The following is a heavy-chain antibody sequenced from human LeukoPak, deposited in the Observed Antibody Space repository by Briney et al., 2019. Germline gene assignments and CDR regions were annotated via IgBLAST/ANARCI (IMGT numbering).Heavy chain of an antibody. CDR1: GGSFSGYY. D-gene: IGHD3-3*01. J-gene: IGHJ5*02. CDR2: INHSGST. V-gene: IGHV4-34*01. Sequence: SETLSLTCAVYGGSFSGYYWSWIRQPPGKGLEWIGEINHSGSTNYNPSLKSRVTISVDTSKNQFSLKLSSVTAADTAVYYCARSFSSGSTLLSWGQGTLVTVSS. CDR3: ARSFSSGSTLLS.